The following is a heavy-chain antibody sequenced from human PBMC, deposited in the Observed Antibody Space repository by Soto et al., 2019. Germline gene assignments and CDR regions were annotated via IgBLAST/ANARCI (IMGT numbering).Heavy chain of an antibody. CDR2: ISSSSSYI. D-gene: IGHD6-19*01. Sequence: EVQLVESGGGLVKPGGSLRLSCAASGFTFSSYSMNWVRQAPGKGLEWVSSISSSSSYIYYADSVKGRFTISRDNAKNSLYLQMNSLRAEDTAVYYCAADSSGWYEGGNWFDYWGQGTLVTVS. V-gene: IGHV3-21*01. CDR1: GFTFSSYS. CDR3: AADSSGWYEGGNWFDY. J-gene: IGHJ4*02.